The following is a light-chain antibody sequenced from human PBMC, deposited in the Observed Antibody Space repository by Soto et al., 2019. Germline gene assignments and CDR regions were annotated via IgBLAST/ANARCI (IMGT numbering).Light chain of an antibody. CDR3: QQYINSPSS. V-gene: IGKV3-20*01. J-gene: IGKJ1*01. Sequence: EVVLTQSPGTLSLSPGERATLSCGASQSVGSSYLAWYQQKPGQAPRLLIYGASTRATGIPDRFSGSGSGTEYTLTNSRLEPEDCAVYYCQQYINSPSSFGQGTKVEI. CDR2: GAS. CDR1: QSVGSSY.